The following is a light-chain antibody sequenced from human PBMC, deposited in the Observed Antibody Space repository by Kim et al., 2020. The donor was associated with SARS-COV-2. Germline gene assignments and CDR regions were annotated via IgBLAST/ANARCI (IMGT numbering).Light chain of an antibody. CDR2: QDS. Sequence: SVSPGQTASITCSGDKLGDKYVCWYQQKPDQSPVLVIYQDSKRPSGIPERFSGSNSGNTATLTISGTQAMDEADYYCQAWDSSTAVFGGGTQLTVL. CDR3: QAWDSSTAV. V-gene: IGLV3-1*01. CDR1: KLGDKY. J-gene: IGLJ3*02.